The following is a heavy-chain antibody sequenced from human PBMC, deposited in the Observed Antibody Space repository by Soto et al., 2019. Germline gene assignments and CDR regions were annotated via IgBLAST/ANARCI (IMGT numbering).Heavy chain of an antibody. CDR3: ARARRAYYDFWSGYPAFDY. J-gene: IGHJ4*02. D-gene: IGHD3-3*01. CDR1: CGSFVGYY. V-gene: IGHV4-34*01. Sequence: SETLSLTCAFYCGSFVGYYWSWIRQPPGKGLEWIGEINHSGSTNYNPSLKSRVTISVDTSKNQFSLKLSSVTAADTAVYYCARARRAYYDFWSGYPAFDYWGQGTLVTVSS. CDR2: INHSGST.